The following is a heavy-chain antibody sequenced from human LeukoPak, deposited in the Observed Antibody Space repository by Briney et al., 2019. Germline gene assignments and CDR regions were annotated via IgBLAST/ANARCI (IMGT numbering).Heavy chain of an antibody. CDR3: ARDPMSGKFDY. D-gene: IGHD4-23*01. J-gene: IGHJ4*02. Sequence: GGSLRLSCAASGFTFSSYWMAWVRQAPGKGLERVAIIKEDRSEIYYVDSVKGRFTISRDNANNSLYLQMNSLRVEDTAVYYCARDPMSGKFDYWGQGTQVIVSS. V-gene: IGHV3-7*04. CDR1: GFTFSSYW. CDR2: IKEDRSEI.